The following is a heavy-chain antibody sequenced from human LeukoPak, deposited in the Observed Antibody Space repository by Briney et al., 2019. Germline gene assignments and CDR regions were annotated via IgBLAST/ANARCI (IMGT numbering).Heavy chain of an antibody. D-gene: IGHD1-26*01. Sequence: ASETLSLTCAVPGXSISGYSWSWIRQPPGRGLEWIGFINYSGNTNYKSSLKSRVTISVDTSKNQFSLKLSSVTAADTAVYFCARARIVGPIDYWGQGTLVTVSS. CDR1: GXSISGYS. J-gene: IGHJ4*02. CDR2: INYSGNT. CDR3: ARARIVGPIDY. V-gene: IGHV4-59*01.